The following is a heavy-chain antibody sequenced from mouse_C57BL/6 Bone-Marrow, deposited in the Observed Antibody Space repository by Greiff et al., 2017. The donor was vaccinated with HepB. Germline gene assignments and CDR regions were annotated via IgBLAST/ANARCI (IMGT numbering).Heavy chain of an antibody. CDR1: GFNIKDYY. CDR3: ADGYDGAWFAY. D-gene: IGHD2-2*01. CDR2: IDPEDGET. Sequence: EVKLVESGAELVKPGASVKLSCTASGFNIKDYYMHWVKQRTEQGLEWIGRIDPEDGETKYAPKFQGKATITADTSSNTAYLQLSSLTSEDTAVYYCADGYDGAWFAYWGQGTLVTVSA. V-gene: IGHV14-2*01. J-gene: IGHJ3*01.